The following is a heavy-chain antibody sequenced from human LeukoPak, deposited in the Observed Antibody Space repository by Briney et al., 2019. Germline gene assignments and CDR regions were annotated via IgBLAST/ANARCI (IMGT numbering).Heavy chain of an antibody. D-gene: IGHD3-9*01. J-gene: IGHJ4*02. CDR2: IYYNGNT. V-gene: IGHV4-39*07. CDR1: GDSISSDTFY. CDR3: AREDILTGFHGIDF. Sequence: TSETLSLTCTVSGDSISSDTFYWAWIRQPPGEGPEWIGSIYYNGNTYYNPSLKSRVTLSVDTSKNQFSLRLSSMTAADTAVYYCAREDILTGFHGIDFWGQGTLVTVSS.